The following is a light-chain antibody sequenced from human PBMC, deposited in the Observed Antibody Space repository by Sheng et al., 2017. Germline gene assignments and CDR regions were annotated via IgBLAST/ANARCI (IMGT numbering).Light chain of an antibody. Sequence: EIVLTQSPAILSLSPGERATLSCRASQSVSSSLAWYQQKPGQAPRLLIYAASTRATGVPARFSGSGSGTEFTLTISSLQSEDFAVYSCQQYNDWPTFGQGTKLEI. V-gene: IGKV3-15*01. CDR3: QQYNDWPT. CDR1: QSVSSS. J-gene: IGKJ2*01. CDR2: AAS.